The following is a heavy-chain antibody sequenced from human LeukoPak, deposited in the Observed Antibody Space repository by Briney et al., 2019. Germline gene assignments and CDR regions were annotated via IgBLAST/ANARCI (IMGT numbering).Heavy chain of an antibody. CDR1: GFTFSSYE. V-gene: IGHV3-48*03. J-gene: IGHJ3*02. CDR2: ISSSGSTI. Sequence: GGSLRLSCAASGFTFSSYEMNWVRQAPGKGLEWVSYISSSGSTIYYADSVKGRFNIYRDNAKNSLYLKMNSLRAEDTAVYYCAREGRGIDHTFDIWGQGTMVTVSS. CDR3: AREGRGIDHTFDI. D-gene: IGHD2-21*01.